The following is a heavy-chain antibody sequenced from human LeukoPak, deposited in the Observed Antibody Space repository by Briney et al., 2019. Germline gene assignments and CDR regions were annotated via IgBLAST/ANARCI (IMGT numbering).Heavy chain of an antibody. CDR2: ISGSGSTT. D-gene: IGHD2-2*01. CDR3: AKRRSSSSSGYYFDY. Sequence: GGSLRLSCAASGFTFSSYAMSWVRQAPGKGLERVSAISGSGSTTYYADSVKGRFTISRDNSKNTLYLQMNSLRAEDTAVYYCAKRRSSSSSGYYFDYWGKGTLVTVSS. J-gene: IGHJ4*02. CDR1: GFTFSSYA. V-gene: IGHV3-23*01.